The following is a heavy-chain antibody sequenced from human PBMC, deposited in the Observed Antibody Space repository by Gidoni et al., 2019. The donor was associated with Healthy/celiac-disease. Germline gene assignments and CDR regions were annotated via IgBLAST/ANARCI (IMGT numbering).Heavy chain of an antibody. Sequence: EVQLVESGGGVVQPGGSLRLSCAASGFTFSSYEMNWVRQAPGKWLEWVSYISSSGSTIYYADSVKGRFTISRDNAKNSLYLQMNSLRAEDTAVYYCARDAEGHHDAFDIWGQGTMVTVSS. V-gene: IGHV3-48*03. CDR3: ARDAEGHHDAFDI. J-gene: IGHJ3*02. CDR2: ISSSGSTI. CDR1: GFTFSSYE.